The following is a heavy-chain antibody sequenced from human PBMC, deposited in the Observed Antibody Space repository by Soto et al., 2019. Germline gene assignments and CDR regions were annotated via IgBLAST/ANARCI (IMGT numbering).Heavy chain of an antibody. V-gene: IGHV4-59*01. Sequence: SETLSLTCTVSGGSISSYYWSWIRQPPGKGLEWIGYIYYSGSTNYNPSLKSRVTISVDTSKNQFSLKLSSVTAADTAVYYCARWEATMVFDYWGQGTLVTVSS. CDR1: GGSISSYY. J-gene: IGHJ4*02. CDR3: ARWEATMVFDY. D-gene: IGHD5-12*01. CDR2: IYYSGST.